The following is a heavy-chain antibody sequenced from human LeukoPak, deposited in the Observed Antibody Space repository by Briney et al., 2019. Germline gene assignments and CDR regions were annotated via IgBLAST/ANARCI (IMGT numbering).Heavy chain of an antibody. CDR3: AKDPADGMDV. J-gene: IGHJ6*02. V-gene: IGHV3-30*18. D-gene: IGHD2-2*01. CDR1: GFTFSSYD. Sequence: PGGSLRLSCAASGFTFSSYDMHWVRQAPGKGLEWVALISYDGSYKYYADSVKGRFTISRDNSKNTLYLQMNSLRAEDTAVYYCAKDPADGMDVWGQGTTVTVSS. CDR2: ISYDGSYK.